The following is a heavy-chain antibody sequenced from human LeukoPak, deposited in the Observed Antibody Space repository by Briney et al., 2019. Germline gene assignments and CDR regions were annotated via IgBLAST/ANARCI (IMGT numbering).Heavy chain of an antibody. J-gene: IGHJ6*02. D-gene: IGHD6-13*01. V-gene: IGHV3-66*02. CDR3: ARGLGKAAANVFGGYTMDV. Sequence: GGSLRLSCAASGFTVDNYYMSWVRQAPGKGLEWVSLIYIGGSTYYADSVRGRFAISIDNSKNTLYLQMNSLSPEDTAVYYCARGLGKAAANVFGGYTMDVWGQGTTVSVSS. CDR1: GFTVDNYY. CDR2: IYIGGST.